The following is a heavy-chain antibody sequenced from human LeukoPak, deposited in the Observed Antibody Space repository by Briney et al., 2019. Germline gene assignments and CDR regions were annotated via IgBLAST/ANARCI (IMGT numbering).Heavy chain of an antibody. J-gene: IGHJ5*02. Sequence: SVKVSCKASGGTFSSYAISWVRQAPGQGLEWMGRIIPTFGTANYAQKFQGRVTITTDESTSTAYMELSSLRSEDTAVYYCARAKDDVWWFDPWGQGTLVTVSS. CDR2: IIPTFGTA. CDR3: ARAKDDVWWFDP. V-gene: IGHV1-69*05. D-gene: IGHD3-16*01. CDR1: GGTFSSYA.